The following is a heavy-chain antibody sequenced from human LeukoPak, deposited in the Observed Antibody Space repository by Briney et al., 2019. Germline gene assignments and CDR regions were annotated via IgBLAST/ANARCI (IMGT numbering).Heavy chain of an antibody. Sequence: PGGSLRLSCAASGFTVSSNYMSWVRQAPGKGLEWVSVIYSGGSTYYADSVKGRFTISRDNSKNTLYLQMNSLRAEDTAVYYCARDGSFGYDLYYFDYWGQGTLATVSS. CDR2: IYSGGST. CDR1: GFTVSSNY. CDR3: ARDGSFGYDLYYFDY. J-gene: IGHJ4*02. D-gene: IGHD5-12*01. V-gene: IGHV3-66*01.